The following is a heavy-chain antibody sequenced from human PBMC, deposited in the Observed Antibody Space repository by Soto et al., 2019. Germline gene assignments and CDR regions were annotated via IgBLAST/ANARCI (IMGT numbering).Heavy chain of an antibody. CDR1: GDSVSSNSAA. D-gene: IGHD3-10*01. J-gene: IGHJ4*02. CDR2: TYYRSKWYN. V-gene: IGHV6-1*01. CDR3: ARDYYGSGSYRSLLYYFDY. Sequence: SQTLSLTCAISGDSVSSNSAAWNRIRQSPSRGLEWLGRTYYRSKWYNDYAVSVKSRITINPDTSKNQFSLQLNSVTPEDTAVYYCARDYYGSGSYRSLLYYFDYWGQGTLVTVSS.